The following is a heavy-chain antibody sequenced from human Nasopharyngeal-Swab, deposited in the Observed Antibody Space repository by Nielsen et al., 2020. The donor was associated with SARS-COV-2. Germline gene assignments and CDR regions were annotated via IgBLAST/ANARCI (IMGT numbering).Heavy chain of an antibody. Sequence: GESLKISCAASGFTFSSYAMRWVRQAPGKGLEWVAVISYDGSNKYYADSVKGRLTISRDNSKNTLYLQMNSLRAEDTAVYYCGRTAHWGQGTLVTVSS. CDR3: GRTAH. CDR1: GFTFSSYA. J-gene: IGHJ4*02. CDR2: ISYDGSNK. V-gene: IGHV3-30*04.